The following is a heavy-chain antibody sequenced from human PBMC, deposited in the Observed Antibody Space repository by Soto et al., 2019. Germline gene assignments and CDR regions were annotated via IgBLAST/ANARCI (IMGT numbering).Heavy chain of an antibody. CDR3: VRVNEGVYYDSSGYYDF. CDR2: ISTYSGNT. CDR1: GYRFSSYG. Sequence: AASVKVSCKASGYRFSSYGICWVRQAPGQGLQWMGWISTYSGNTNFAQDFRDRLTMTTDTSTNTAYMELRSLRSGDMAVYYCVRVNEGVYYDSSGYYDFWGQGTLVTVSS. V-gene: IGHV1-18*03. D-gene: IGHD3-22*01. J-gene: IGHJ4*02.